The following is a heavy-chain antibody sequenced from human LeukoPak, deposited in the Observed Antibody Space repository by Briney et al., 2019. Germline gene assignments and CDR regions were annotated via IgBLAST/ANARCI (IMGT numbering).Heavy chain of an antibody. J-gene: IGHJ4*02. CDR1: GFTFSSYS. V-gene: IGHV3-66*01. Sequence: PGGSLRLSCAASGFTFSSYSMNWVRQAPGKGLEWVSLIYSGGTTYYADSVKGRFIISRDNSKNTLYLQMNSLRAEDTAVYYCAKMGSYSYERYYFDYWGQGTLVTVSS. D-gene: IGHD5-18*01. CDR2: IYSGGTT. CDR3: AKMGSYSYERYYFDY.